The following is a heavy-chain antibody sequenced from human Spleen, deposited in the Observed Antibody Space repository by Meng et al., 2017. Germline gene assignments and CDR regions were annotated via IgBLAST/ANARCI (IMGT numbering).Heavy chain of an antibody. CDR3: ARLARIMELTTGDY. CDR1: GYSFTDYY. D-gene: IGHD1-7*01. CDR2: INPNSGGT. J-gene: IGHJ4*02. V-gene: IGHV1-2*02. Sequence: ASVKVSCKASGYSFTDYYIHWVRQAPGQGLEWMGWINPNSGGTNSAQKFQGRVTMTRDTSISTAYMELTSLRSDDTAIYYCARLARIMELTTGDYWGQGTLVTVSS.